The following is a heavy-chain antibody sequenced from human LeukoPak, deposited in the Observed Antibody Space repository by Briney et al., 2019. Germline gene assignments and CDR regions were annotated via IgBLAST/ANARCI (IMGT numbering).Heavy chain of an antibody. CDR2: INPNSGGT. V-gene: IGHV1-2*02. D-gene: IGHD1-26*01. J-gene: IGHJ4*02. CDR3: ARDPSRVGALYYFDY. CDR1: GYTFTGYY. Sequence: GASVKVSCKASGYTFTGYYMHWVRQAPGQGLEWMGWINPNSGGTNYAQKFQGRVTMTRDTSISTAYMELSRLRSDDTAVYYCARDPSRVGALYYFDYWGQGTLVTVSS.